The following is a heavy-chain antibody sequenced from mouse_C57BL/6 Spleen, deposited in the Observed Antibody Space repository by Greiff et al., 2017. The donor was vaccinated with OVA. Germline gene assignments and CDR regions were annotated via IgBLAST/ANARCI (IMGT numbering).Heavy chain of an antibody. V-gene: IGHV5-15*01. CDR2: ISNLAYSI. Sequence: EVMLVESGGGLVQPGGSLKLSCAASGFTFSDYGMAWVRQAPRKGPEWVAFISNLAYSIYYADTVTGRFTISRENAKNTLYLEMSSLRSEDTAMYYCARLLPYYAMDYWGQGTSVTVSS. CDR3: ARLLPYYAMDY. CDR1: GFTFSDYG. J-gene: IGHJ4*01.